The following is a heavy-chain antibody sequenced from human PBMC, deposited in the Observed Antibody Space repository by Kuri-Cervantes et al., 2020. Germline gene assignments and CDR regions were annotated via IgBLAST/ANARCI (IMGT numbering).Heavy chain of an antibody. CDR3: ARDDFVVVVVPAANRFDY. V-gene: IGHV1-69*13. Sequence: SVKVSCKASGGTFGSYIINWVRQAPGQGLEWLGGIIPLFLIANYAQKFQGRVTITADESSSTAYMELRSLRSDDTAVYYCARDDFVVVVVPAANRFDYWGQGTLVTVSS. D-gene: IGHD2-2*01. CDR1: GGTFGSYI. J-gene: IGHJ4*02. CDR2: IIPLFLIA.